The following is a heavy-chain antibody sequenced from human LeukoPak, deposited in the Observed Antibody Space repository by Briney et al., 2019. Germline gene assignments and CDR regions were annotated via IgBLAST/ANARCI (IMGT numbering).Heavy chain of an antibody. CDR3: ARAVSGRFDY. CDR1: GGSMSPYH. J-gene: IGHJ4*02. D-gene: IGHD6-19*01. V-gene: IGHV4-59*08. CDR2: IYYSGST. Sequence: SETLSLTCTVSGGSMSPYHWGWIRQPTGKGLEWTGYIYYSGSTNYNPSLNSRVTISVDTSKNQFSLRLSSVTAADTAIYYCARAVSGRFDYWGQGTLVTVSS.